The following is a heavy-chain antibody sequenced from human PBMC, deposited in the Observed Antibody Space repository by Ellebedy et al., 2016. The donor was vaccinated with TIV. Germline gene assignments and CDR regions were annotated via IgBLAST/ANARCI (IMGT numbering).Heavy chain of an antibody. V-gene: IGHV4-59*01. Sequence: MPSETLSLTCTVSGGSIRSYYWSWVRQPPGKALEWIGYVSSSGSNNYSPSLKRRVTISMNTSKNQFSLKLTSVTAADTAVYYCARLLSVSWYCIDYWGQGTLVTVSS. D-gene: IGHD6-13*01. CDR1: GGSIRSYY. CDR3: ARLLSVSWYCIDY. J-gene: IGHJ4*02. CDR2: VSSSGSN.